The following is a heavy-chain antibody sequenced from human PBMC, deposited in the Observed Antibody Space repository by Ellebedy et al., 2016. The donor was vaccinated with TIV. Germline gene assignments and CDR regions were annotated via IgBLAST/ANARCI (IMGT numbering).Heavy chain of an antibody. CDR3: ARDPALPRGRFDT. V-gene: IGHV4-39*07. CDR2: IYYSGSA. J-gene: IGHJ5*02. Sequence: MPSETLSLTCTVSGGSISNSAYYWNWIRQPPGKGLEWIGRIYYSGSAYYNPSLKSRVTVSVDTSKNQFSLNLSSVTAADTAVYYCARDPALPRGRFDTWGQGTLVTVSS. CDR1: GGSISNSAYY.